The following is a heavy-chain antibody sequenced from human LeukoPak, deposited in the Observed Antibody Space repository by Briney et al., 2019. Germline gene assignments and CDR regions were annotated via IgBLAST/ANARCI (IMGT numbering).Heavy chain of an antibody. V-gene: IGHV3-21*01. Sequence: PGGSLRLSCAAPGFTFSSYSMNWVRQAPGKGLEWVSSISSSSSYIYYADSVKGRFTISRDNAKNSLYLQMNSLRAEDTAVYYCAREGVDIVATTFDYWGQGTLVTVSS. J-gene: IGHJ4*02. CDR3: AREGVDIVATTFDY. D-gene: IGHD5-12*01. CDR2: ISSSSSYI. CDR1: GFTFSSYS.